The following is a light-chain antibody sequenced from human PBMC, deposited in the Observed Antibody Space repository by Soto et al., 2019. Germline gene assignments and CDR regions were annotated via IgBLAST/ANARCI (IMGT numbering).Light chain of an antibody. V-gene: IGKV3-20*01. CDR2: GVS. CDR1: QSVSNSH. J-gene: IGKJ4*01. Sequence: EIVLTQSPGTLSLSLGERATLSCRASQSVSNSHLAWHQQKPGQAPRLLIFGVSRRAAGIPDRFSGSGSGTDFTLTIYRLEPEDYAVYYCQQYDKSPLTFGGGTKVEIK. CDR3: QQYDKSPLT.